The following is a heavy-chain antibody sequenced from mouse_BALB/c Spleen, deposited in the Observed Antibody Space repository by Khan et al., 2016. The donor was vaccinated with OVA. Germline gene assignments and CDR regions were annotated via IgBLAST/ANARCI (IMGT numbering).Heavy chain of an antibody. Sequence: EVQLQESGPGLVKPSQSLSLTCTVTGYSITRDYAWNWIRQFPGNKLEWMGYISNSGSTSYNPSLKSRISITRDTSKNQFFLQLNSATTEDTATYYCASELGRYYAMDYWGQGTSVTVSS. D-gene: IGHD4-1*01. CDR2: ISNSGST. V-gene: IGHV3-2*02. CDR1: GYSITRDYA. J-gene: IGHJ4*01. CDR3: ASELGRYYAMDY.